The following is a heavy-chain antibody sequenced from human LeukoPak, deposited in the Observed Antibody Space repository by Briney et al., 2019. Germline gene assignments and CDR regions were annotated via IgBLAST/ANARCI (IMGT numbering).Heavy chain of an antibody. CDR2: ISGSGGST. D-gene: IGHD3-3*01. V-gene: IGHV3-23*01. CDR1: GFTFSSYA. J-gene: IGHJ5*02. Sequence: GGSLKLSCEASGFTFSSYAMSWVRQAPGKGLEWISAISGSGGSTYYADSVKGRFTISRDNSKNTLYLQMNSLRAEDTAVYYCAKVALEGLESLLSPDNWFDPWGQGTLVTVSS. CDR3: AKVALEGLESLLSPDNWFDP.